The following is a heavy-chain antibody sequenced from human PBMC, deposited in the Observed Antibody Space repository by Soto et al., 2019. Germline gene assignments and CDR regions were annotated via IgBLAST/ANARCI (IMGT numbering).Heavy chain of an antibody. CDR2: ISSSSSTI. J-gene: IGHJ4*02. CDR1: GFTFSSYS. Sequence: EVQLVESGGGLVQPGGSLRLSCEASGFTFSSYSMNWVRQAPGKGLEWVSYISSSSSTIYYADSVKGRFTISRDNAKNSLYLQMNSLRDEDTAVYYCARDLPRIAARRFDYWGQGTLVTVSS. V-gene: IGHV3-48*02. D-gene: IGHD6-6*01. CDR3: ARDLPRIAARRFDY.